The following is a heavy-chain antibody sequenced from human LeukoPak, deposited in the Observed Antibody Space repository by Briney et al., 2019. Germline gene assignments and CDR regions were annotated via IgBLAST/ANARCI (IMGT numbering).Heavy chain of an antibody. D-gene: IGHD4-17*01. J-gene: IGHJ4*02. V-gene: IGHV3-21*01. Sequence: SGGSLRLSCAASGFTFSSYSMNWVRQAPGKGLEWVSSISSSSSYIYYADSVKSRFTISRDNAKNSLYLQMNSLRAEDTAVYYCARGDDYGSYFDYWGQGTLVTVSS. CDR1: GFTFSSYS. CDR3: ARGDDYGSYFDY. CDR2: ISSSSSYI.